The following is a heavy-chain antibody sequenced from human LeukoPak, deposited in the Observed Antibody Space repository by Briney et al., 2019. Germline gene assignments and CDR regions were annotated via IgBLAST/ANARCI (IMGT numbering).Heavy chain of an antibody. Sequence: ASVKVSCKASGNTFSSYEINWVRQATGQGLEWLGWMNPNSGNTGYAQKFHGRVTMTRNTPISTAYMELSSLRSEDTDVYYCARGNYFGSGSFDNWGQGTLVTVSS. CDR3: ARGNYFGSGSFDN. V-gene: IGHV1-8*01. CDR1: GNTFSSYE. CDR2: MNPNSGNT. J-gene: IGHJ4*02. D-gene: IGHD3-10*01.